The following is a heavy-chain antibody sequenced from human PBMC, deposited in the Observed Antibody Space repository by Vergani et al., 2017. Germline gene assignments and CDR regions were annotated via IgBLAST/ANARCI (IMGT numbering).Heavy chain of an antibody. CDR3: ARQVAPTPEAVAPVVPAPYYMDV. V-gene: IGHV4-34*01. J-gene: IGHJ6*03. CDR2: INHSGST. CDR1: GGSFSGYY. D-gene: IGHD2-2*01. Sequence: QVQLQQWGAGLLKPSETLSLTCAVYGGSFSGYYWSWIRQPPGKGLEWIGEINHSGSTNYNPSLKSPVTISVATSKNQFPLKLSSVTAADTAVYYCARQVAPTPEAVAPVVPAPYYMDVWGKGTTVTVSS.